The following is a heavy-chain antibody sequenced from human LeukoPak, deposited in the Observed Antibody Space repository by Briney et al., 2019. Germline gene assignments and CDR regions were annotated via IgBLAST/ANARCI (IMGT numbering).Heavy chain of an antibody. D-gene: IGHD3-22*01. V-gene: IGHV1-2*02. CDR3: ARLFYDSSGHLWGFDY. CDR1: GYTFTGYY. J-gene: IGHJ4*02. CDR2: INPNSGGT. Sequence: ASVKVSCKASGYTFTGYYMHWVRQAPGQGLEWMGWINPNSGGTNYAQKFQGRVTMTRDTSISTAYMELSTLRSDDTAVYYCARLFYDSSGHLWGFDYWGQGTLVTVSS.